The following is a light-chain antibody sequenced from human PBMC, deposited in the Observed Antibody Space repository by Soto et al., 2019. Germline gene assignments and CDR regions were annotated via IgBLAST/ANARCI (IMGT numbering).Light chain of an antibody. CDR3: QARDNNAVV. Sequence: SYELTQPPSVSVSSGQTATITCSGDKLGDKYACWYQQKPGQSPVLVMYQDTRRPSGIPERFSGSNSANTATLTISGTQAMDEADYYCQARDNNAVVFGGGTKLTVL. CDR2: QDT. CDR1: KLGDKY. V-gene: IGLV3-1*01. J-gene: IGLJ2*01.